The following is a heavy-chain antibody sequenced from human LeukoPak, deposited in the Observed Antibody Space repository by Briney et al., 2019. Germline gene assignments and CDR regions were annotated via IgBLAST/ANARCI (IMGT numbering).Heavy chain of an antibody. CDR3: AKGLVAGAAHY. D-gene: IGHD6-13*01. Sequence: GGSLRLSCVVSGFTLSSYAMSWVRQAPGKGLEWVSAISGSGGSTYYADSVKGRFTISRDNSKNTLYLQMNSLRAEDTAVYYCAKGLVAGAAHYWGQGTQVTVSS. V-gene: IGHV3-23*01. J-gene: IGHJ4*02. CDR1: GFTLSSYA. CDR2: ISGSGGST.